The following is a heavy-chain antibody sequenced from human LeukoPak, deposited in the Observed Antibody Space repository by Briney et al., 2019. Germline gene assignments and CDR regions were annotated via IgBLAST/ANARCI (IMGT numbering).Heavy chain of an antibody. CDR1: GGSISSYY. CDR3: ARGCGGDCYSPILYYYYYYMDV. J-gene: IGHJ6*03. V-gene: IGHV4-59*01. Sequence: SETLSLTCTVSGGSISSYYWSWIRQPPGKGLEWIGYIYYSGSTNYNPSPKSRVTISVDTSKNQFSLKLSSVTAADTAVYYCARGCGGDCYSPILYYYYYYMDVWGKGTTVTVSS. D-gene: IGHD2-21*01. CDR2: IYYSGST.